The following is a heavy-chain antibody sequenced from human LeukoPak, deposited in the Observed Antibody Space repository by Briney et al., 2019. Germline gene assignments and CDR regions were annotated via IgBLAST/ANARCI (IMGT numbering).Heavy chain of an antibody. V-gene: IGHV3-30*02. CDR1: GFTFSSYG. Sequence: GGSLRLSCAASGFTFSSYGMHWVRQAPGKGLEWVAFIRYDGSNKYYADSVKGRFTISRDNSKNTLYLQMNSLRAEDTAVYYCAKDHLAYSYDSGGFDYECWGQGTLVTVPS. J-gene: IGHJ4*02. CDR2: IRYDGSNK. D-gene: IGHD3-22*01. CDR3: AKDHLAYSYDSGGFDYEC.